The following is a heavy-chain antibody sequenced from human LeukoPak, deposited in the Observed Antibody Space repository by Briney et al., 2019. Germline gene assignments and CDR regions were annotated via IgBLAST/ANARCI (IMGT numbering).Heavy chain of an antibody. CDR2: MNPNSGNT. CDR1: GYTFTSYD. Sequence: ASVKVSCKASGYTFTSYDINWVRQATGQGLEWMGWMNPNSGNTGYAQKFQGRVTMTRNTSISTAYMELSSLRSEDTAVYYCASWVATIGVYDYWGQGTLVTVSP. D-gene: IGHD5-12*01. CDR3: ASWVATIGVYDY. J-gene: IGHJ4*02. V-gene: IGHV1-8*01.